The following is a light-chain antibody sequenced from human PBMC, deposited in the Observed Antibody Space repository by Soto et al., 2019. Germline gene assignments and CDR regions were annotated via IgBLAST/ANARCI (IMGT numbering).Light chain of an antibody. CDR1: SSDVGGYDY. CDR2: DVT. CDR3: CSYGGSFPYV. Sequence: QSALTQPPSVSGSPGQSVTISRTGTSSDVGGYDYVSWYQQRPGKAPKLLIYDVTKRPSGVPDRFSGSKSGNTASLTISGLQAEDEADFYCCSYGGSFPYVFGTGTKLTVL. V-gene: IGLV2-11*01. J-gene: IGLJ1*01.